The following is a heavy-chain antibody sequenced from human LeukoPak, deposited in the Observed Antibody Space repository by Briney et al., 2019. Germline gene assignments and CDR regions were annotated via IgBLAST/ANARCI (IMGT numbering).Heavy chain of an antibody. D-gene: IGHD1-26*01. CDR2: IYPGDSDT. CDR3: ARRGGSYFDWFDP. Sequence: GESLKISCKGSGYSFTSYWIGWVRQMPGKGLEWMGIIYPGDSDTRYNPSFQGQVTISADKSISTAYLQWSSLRASDTAMYYCARRGGSYFDWFDPWGQGTLVTVSS. CDR1: GYSFTSYW. V-gene: IGHV5-51*01. J-gene: IGHJ5*02.